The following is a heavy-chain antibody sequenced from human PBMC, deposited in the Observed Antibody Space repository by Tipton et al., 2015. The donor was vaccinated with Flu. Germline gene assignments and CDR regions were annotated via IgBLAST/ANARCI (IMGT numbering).Heavy chain of an antibody. D-gene: IGHD4-17*01. J-gene: IGHJ3*02. Sequence: SLRLSCAASGFTFSSYSMNWVRQAPGKGLEWVSYISSSSSTIYYADSVKGRFTISRDNAKNSLYLQMNSLRAEDTAVYYCARAPRSSVTRARGAFDIWGQGTMVTVSS. CDR3: ARAPRSSVTRARGAFDI. CDR2: ISSSSSTI. CDR1: GFTFSSYS. V-gene: IGHV3-48*04.